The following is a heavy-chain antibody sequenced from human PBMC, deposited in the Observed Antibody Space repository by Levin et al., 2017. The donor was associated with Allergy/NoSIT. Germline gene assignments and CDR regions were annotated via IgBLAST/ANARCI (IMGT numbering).Heavy chain of an antibody. CDR3: ARVIECSSTSCYSLGNWFDP. Sequence: SETLSLTCAVYGGSFSGYYWSWIRQPPGKGLEWIGEINHSGSTNYNPSLKSRVTISVDTSKNQFSLKLSSVTAADTAVYYCARVIECSSTSCYSLGNWFDPWGQGTLVTVSS. CDR2: INHSGST. CDR1: GGSFSGYY. J-gene: IGHJ5*02. V-gene: IGHV4-34*01. D-gene: IGHD2-2*01.